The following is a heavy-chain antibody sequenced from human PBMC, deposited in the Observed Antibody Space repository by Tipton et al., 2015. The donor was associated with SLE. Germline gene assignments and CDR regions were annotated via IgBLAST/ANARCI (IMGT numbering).Heavy chain of an antibody. J-gene: IGHJ5*02. CDR1: GGSISSNY. V-gene: IGHV4-59*12. CDR3: ARDLSYYGSARYWFDR. CDR2: ISDGGGT. Sequence: TLSLTCSVSGGSISSNYWIWIRQPPGKGLEWIGYISDGGGTNHNPSLKSRVAISVDPAKNQFSLKLTSVTAADTAVYYCARDLSYYGSARYWFDRWGQGTLVTVSS. D-gene: IGHD3-10*01.